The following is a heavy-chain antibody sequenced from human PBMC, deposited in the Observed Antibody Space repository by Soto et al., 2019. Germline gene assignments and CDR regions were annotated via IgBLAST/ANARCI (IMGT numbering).Heavy chain of an antibody. CDR2: ISGSGGST. CDR1: GFTFSSYA. Sequence: GGSLRLSCAASGFTFSSYAMSWVRQAPGKGLEWVSAISGSGGSTYYADSVKGRFTISRDNSKNTLYLQMNSLRAEDTAVYYCAKGVLRYFDWPRYYYGIDVGGKVTTVTGS. V-gene: IGHV3-23*01. CDR3: AKGVLRYFDWPRYYYGIDV. D-gene: IGHD3-9*01. J-gene: IGHJ6*04.